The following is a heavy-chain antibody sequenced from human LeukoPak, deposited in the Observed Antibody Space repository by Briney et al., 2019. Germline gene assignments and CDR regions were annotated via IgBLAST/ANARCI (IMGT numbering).Heavy chain of an antibody. J-gene: IGHJ4*02. CDR1: GGSISDYY. V-gene: IGHV4-59*08. CDR3: ASHYDSWYYFDY. D-gene: IGHD6-13*01. Sequence: SETLSLTCTVSGGSISDYYWSWIRQPPGKGLEWIGYIYHTGSTNHNPSLKSRVTISVDTSKNQFSLKLSSVTAADTAVYYCASHYDSWYYFDYWGQGTLVTVSS. CDR2: IYHTGST.